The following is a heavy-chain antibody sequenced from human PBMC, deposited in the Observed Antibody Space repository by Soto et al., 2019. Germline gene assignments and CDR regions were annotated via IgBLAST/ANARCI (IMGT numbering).Heavy chain of an antibody. CDR1: GFIFSDYA. CDR3: ARENSRISPRLFQH. CDR2: ISPAGTNQ. V-gene: IGHV3-30-3*01. J-gene: IGHJ1*01. Sequence: AGSLRLACVASGFIFSDYAMHWARQAPGKGLEWVALISPAGTNQYYADSAKGRFTISRDNSKNTLYLQMNSLRPEDTGLYYCARENSRISPRLFQHWGHGTLVTVSS. D-gene: IGHD6-6*01.